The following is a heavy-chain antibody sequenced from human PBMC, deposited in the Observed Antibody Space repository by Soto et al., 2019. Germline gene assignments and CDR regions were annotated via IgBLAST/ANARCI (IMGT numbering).Heavy chain of an antibody. CDR2: VYHSGST. V-gene: IGHV4-4*02. J-gene: IGHJ6*02. Sequence: SETLSLTCAVSGDSISSTFWWTWVRQPPGKGLEWIGEVYHSGSTRYSPSFQGQVTISADKSISTAYLQWSSLKASDTAMYYCARTAAAGKNYYGTDVWGQGTTVTVSS. CDR1: GDSISSTFW. D-gene: IGHD6-13*01. CDR3: ARTAAAGKNYYGTDV.